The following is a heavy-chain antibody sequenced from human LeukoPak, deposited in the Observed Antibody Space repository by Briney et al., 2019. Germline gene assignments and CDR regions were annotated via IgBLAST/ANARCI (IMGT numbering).Heavy chain of an antibody. V-gene: IGHV4-59*01. D-gene: IGHD1-26*01. CDR2: IYYSGST. Sequence: SETLSLTCTVSGGSISSYYWSWIRQPPGKGLEWIGYIYYSGSTNYNPSLKSRVTISVDTSKNQFSLKLSSVTAADTAVYYCARGPGATDIDYWAREPWSPSPQ. CDR1: GGSISSYY. J-gene: IGHJ4*02. CDR3: ARGPGATDIDY.